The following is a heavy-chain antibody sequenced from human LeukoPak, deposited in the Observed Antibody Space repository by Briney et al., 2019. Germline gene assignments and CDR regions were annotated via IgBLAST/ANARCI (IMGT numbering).Heavy chain of an antibody. D-gene: IGHD3-3*01. V-gene: IGHV4-4*07. CDR2: IYISGSGST. J-gene: IGHJ3*02. Sequence: SETLSLTCTVSGGSISSYYWSWIRQPAGKGLEWIGRIYISGSGSTNYNPSLKSRVTISEDTSKNQFSLKLSSVTAADTAVYYCARAFRGIFGVFEAFDIWGQGTMVTVSS. CDR1: GGSISSYY. CDR3: ARAFRGIFGVFEAFDI.